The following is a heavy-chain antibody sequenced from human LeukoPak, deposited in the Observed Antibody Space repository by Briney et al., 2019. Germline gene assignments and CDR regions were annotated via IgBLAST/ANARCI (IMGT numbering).Heavy chain of an antibody. V-gene: IGHV3-21*01. J-gene: IGHJ5*02. Sequence: GGSLRLSCAASGFTFSSYSMNWVRQAPGKGLEWVSSISSSSSYIYYADSVKGRFTISRDNAKNSLYLQMNSLRAEDMAVYYCARGRTDTAMARPNWFDPWGQGTLVTVSS. CDR2: ISSSSSYI. CDR3: ARGRTDTAMARPNWFDP. D-gene: IGHD5-18*01. CDR1: GFTFSSYS.